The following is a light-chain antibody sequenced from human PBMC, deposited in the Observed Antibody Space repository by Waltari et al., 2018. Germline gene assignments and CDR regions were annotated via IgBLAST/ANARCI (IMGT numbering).Light chain of an antibody. CDR3: QQYGSTPAT. CDR2: GAS. CDR1: QSVTSNF. V-gene: IGKV3-20*01. J-gene: IGKJ1*01. Sequence: EIVLTQSPGTLSLSPGERATLSCRPSQSVTSNFLAWYQQKPGQAPRLLIYGASLRATGISDRIGGSGSGTDFTLTISRLEPEDFAVYYCQQYGSTPATFGQGTKVEIK.